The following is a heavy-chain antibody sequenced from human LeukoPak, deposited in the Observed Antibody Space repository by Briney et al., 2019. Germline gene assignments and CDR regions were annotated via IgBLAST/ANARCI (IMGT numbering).Heavy chain of an antibody. V-gene: IGHV1-8*01. D-gene: IGHD1-26*01. CDR1: GYTFTSYD. CDR3: ARDLRSGSYYWYYGMDV. Sequence: ASVKVSCKASGYTFTSYDINWVRQATGQGLEWMGWMNPNSGNTGYAQKFQGRVTMTRNTSISTAYMELSSLRSEDTAVYYCARDLRSGSYYWYYGMDVWGQGTTVTVSS. J-gene: IGHJ6*02. CDR2: MNPNSGNT.